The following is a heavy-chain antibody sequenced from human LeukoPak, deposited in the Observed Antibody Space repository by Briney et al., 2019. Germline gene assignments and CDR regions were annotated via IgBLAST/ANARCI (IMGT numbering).Heavy chain of an antibody. V-gene: IGHV3-74*03. J-gene: IGHJ3*02. CDR2: INSAGSGT. CDR1: GFTFSSYW. CDR3: AKDSPCGGDCYFGAFDI. D-gene: IGHD2-21*02. Sequence: GGSLRLSCAASGFTFSSYWMHWVRQAPGKGLVWVSRINSAGSGTTYVDSVKGRFTISRDNAKNTLSLQISSLGVEDTAVYYCAKDSPCGGDCYFGAFDIWGQGTMVTVSS.